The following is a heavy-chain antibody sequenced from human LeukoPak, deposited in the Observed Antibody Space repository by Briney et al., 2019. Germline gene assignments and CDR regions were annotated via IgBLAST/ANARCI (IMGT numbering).Heavy chain of an antibody. CDR1: GGSISSSSYY. D-gene: IGHD6-6*01. Sequence: SETLSLTCTVSGGSISSSSYYWGWIRQPPGKGLEWIGSIYYSGSTYYNPSLKSRVTISVDTSKNQFSLKLSSVTAADTAVYYCARERSGRAARIFDYWGQGTLVTVSS. V-gene: IGHV4-39*07. CDR2: IYYSGST. J-gene: IGHJ4*02. CDR3: ARERSGRAARIFDY.